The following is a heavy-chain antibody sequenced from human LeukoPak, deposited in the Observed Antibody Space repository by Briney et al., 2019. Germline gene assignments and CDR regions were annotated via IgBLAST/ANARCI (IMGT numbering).Heavy chain of an antibody. CDR1: GYTFTIYG. CDR2: ICAYNVNT. Sequence: VASVKVSCKASGYTFTIYGISRVRQAPGQGLEWMGWICAYNVNTNYAQKLQGRVTMTTDTSTSTAYMQLRRLRSDVTAVYYCARESPYYDILTYVRPFDYWGQGTLVTVSS. V-gene: IGHV1-18*01. CDR3: ARESPYYDILTYVRPFDY. J-gene: IGHJ4*02. D-gene: IGHD3-9*01.